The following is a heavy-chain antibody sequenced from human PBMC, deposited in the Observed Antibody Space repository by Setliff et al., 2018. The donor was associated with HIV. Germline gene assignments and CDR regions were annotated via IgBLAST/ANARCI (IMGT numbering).Heavy chain of an antibody. J-gene: IGHJ4*02. CDR1: GGSITASH. CDR2: IYKSGST. D-gene: IGHD5-18*01. Sequence: SETLSLTCTVSGGSITASHWSWIRQPAGKGLEWIGYIYKSGSTNYKAPLKNRVTISADTSKNQFSLKLRSVTAADTAVYYCGRLSDTAMASFDSWGQGTLVTVSS. V-gene: IGHV4-59*08. CDR3: GRLSDTAMASFDS.